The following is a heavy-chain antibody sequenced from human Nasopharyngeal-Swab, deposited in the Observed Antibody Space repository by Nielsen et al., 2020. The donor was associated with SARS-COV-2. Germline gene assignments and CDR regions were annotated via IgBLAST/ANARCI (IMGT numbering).Heavy chain of an antibody. CDR2: ISSSGSTI. J-gene: IGHJ5*02. CDR1: GFTFSDYY. CDR3: ARDMTVVVVPAAIARGHWFDP. Sequence: GESLKISCAASGFTFSDYYMSWIRQAPGKGLEWVSYISSSGSTIYYADSVKGRFTISRDNAKNYLYLQMNSLRAEDTAVYYCARDMTVVVVPAAIARGHWFDPWGQGTLVTVSS. D-gene: IGHD2-2*01. V-gene: IGHV3-11*04.